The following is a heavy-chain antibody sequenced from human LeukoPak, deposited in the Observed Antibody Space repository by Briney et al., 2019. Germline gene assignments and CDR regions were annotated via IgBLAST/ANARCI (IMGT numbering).Heavy chain of an antibody. Sequence: GGSLRLSCAASGFTFSSYNMNWVSQAPGKGPEWVSSITSSSSYIYYADSVKGRFTISRDNAKNSLYLQMDSLRVEDTAVYYCARDPYSGSYGPYYYYMDVWGKGTTVTISS. J-gene: IGHJ6*03. CDR3: ARDPYSGSYGPYYYYMDV. CDR1: GFTFSSYN. D-gene: IGHD1-26*01. V-gene: IGHV3-21*06. CDR2: ITSSSSYI.